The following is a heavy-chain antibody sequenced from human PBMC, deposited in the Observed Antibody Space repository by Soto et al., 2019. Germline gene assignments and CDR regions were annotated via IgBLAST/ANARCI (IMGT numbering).Heavy chain of an antibody. CDR1: GGTFSSYA. CDR3: AREGGGSPNAFDI. D-gene: IGHD1-26*01. Sequence: SVKVSCKASGGTFSSYAISWVRQAPGQGLEWMGGIIPILGIANYAQKFQGRVTITADKSTNTAYMELSSLRSEDTAVYYCAREGGGSPNAFDIWGQGTMVTVSS. J-gene: IGHJ3*02. V-gene: IGHV1-69*10. CDR2: IIPILGIA.